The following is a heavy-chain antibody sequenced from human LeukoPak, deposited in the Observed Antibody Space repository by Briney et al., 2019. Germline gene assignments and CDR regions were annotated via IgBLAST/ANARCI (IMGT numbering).Heavy chain of an antibody. J-gene: IGHJ4*02. CDR1: GFTFSTYA. D-gene: IGHD6-13*01. V-gene: IGHV3-30-3*01. CDR3: AKDSSSSWFGGDSK. CDR2: ISYDGTNK. Sequence: GRSLRLSCAASGFTFSTYAMHWVRQAPGKGLEWVAVISYDGTNKYYTDSVEGRFTISRDNSKNTLYLQMNSLRAEDTAVYFCAKDSSSSWFGGDSKWGQGTLVTVSS.